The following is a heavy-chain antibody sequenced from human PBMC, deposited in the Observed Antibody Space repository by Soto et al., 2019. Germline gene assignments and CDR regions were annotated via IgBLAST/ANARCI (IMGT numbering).Heavy chain of an antibody. CDR1: GVSNSSSSYY. CDR2: IYYSGIT. V-gene: IGHV4-39*01. D-gene: IGHD7-27*01. J-gene: IGHJ5*02. CDR3: ARQDVRAWGWFDP. Sequence: QLQLQESGPGLVKPSETLSFTCTVSGVSNSSSSYYWAWVRQSPGKGLEWIGTIYYSGITYYNPSLESRVTISLDTSKNQFSLKLSSVTAADTAVYYCARQDVRAWGWFDPWGQGTLFTVSS.